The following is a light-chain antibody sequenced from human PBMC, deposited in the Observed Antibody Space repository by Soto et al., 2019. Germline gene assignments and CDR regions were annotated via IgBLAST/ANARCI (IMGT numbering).Light chain of an antibody. CDR2: DAS. CDR1: QSVSYF. J-gene: IGKJ5*01. Sequence: EIVLTQSPATLSLSPGDRATLSCRASQSVSYFLAWYQQRPGQAPRLLIYDASKRATGISARFSGSGSGTDFTLTISCLEPEDFAVYYCQQRFKWPPITFGQGTRLEIK. V-gene: IGKV3-11*01. CDR3: QQRFKWPPIT.